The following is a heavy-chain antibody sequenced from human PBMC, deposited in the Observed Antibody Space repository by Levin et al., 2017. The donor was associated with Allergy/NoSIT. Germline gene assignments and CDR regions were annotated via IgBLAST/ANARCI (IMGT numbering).Heavy chain of an antibody. V-gene: IGHV3-9*01. CDR1: GFTFDDYA. CDR3: AKDIVPAAKSYYYYYGMDV. J-gene: IGHJ6*02. CDR2: ISWNSGSI. Sequence: PGGSLRLSCAASGFTFDDYAMHWVRQAPGKGLEWVSGISWNSGSIGYADSVKGRFTISRDNAKNSLYLQMNSLRAEDTALYYCAKDIVPAAKSYYYYYGMDVWGQGTTVTVSS. D-gene: IGHD2-2*01.